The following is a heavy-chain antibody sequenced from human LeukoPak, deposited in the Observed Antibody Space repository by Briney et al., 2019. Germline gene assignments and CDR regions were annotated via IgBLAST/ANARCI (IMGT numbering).Heavy chain of an antibody. CDR2: ISRSGNYI. J-gene: IGHJ4*02. Sequence: GGSLRLSCAAYGFTFSSYSINWVSQAAGKGMEWVSSISRSGNYIYYAESVKGRFTIYRDKDKNSLYVQMNRLRGEDTAVYYCARVRSDTSGYYWALFDYWGQGTLVTVSS. CDR1: GFTFSSYS. V-gene: IGHV3-21*01. D-gene: IGHD3-22*01. CDR3: ARVRSDTSGYYWALFDY.